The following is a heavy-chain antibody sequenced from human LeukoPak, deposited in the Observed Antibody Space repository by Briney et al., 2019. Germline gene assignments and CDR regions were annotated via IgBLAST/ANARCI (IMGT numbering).Heavy chain of an antibody. Sequence: SSETLSLSCTVSGGSIYGFHWSWIRQSAGTGLEWIGRIHTSGTINYNPSLQSRVTMSLDTSEKQLSLTMRSVTAADTAVYYRARDVLVGYYDTTGTPYFYFDLWGRGTLVTVSS. CDR2: IHTSGTI. D-gene: IGHD3-22*01. J-gene: IGHJ2*01. CDR1: GGSIYGFH. CDR3: ARDVLVGYYDTTGTPYFYFDL. V-gene: IGHV4-4*07.